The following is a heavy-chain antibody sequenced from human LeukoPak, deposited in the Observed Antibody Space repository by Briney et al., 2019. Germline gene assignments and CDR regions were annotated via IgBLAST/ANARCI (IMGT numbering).Heavy chain of an antibody. CDR2: IRYDGSNK. Sequence: GGSLRLSCAASGFTFSTYGMHWLRQAPGKGLEWVAFIRYDGSNKDYADSVKGRFTISRDNSKNTLYLQMNGLRAEDTAVYYCAKDLSLSYGYQYYYYMDVWGKGTTVTVSS. D-gene: IGHD5-18*01. J-gene: IGHJ6*03. CDR1: GFTFSTYG. V-gene: IGHV3-30*02. CDR3: AKDLSLSYGYQYYYYMDV.